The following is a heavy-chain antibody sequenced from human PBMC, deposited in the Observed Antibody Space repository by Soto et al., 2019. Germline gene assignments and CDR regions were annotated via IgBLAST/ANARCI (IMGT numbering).Heavy chain of an antibody. CDR1: VFICDRYG. CDR3: ARGRPYGMDV. J-gene: IGHJ6*02. V-gene: IGHV3-74*01. CDR2: IDSDGSST. Sequence: EVQLVESGGGLVQPGGSLRVSCAVSVFICDRYGEIWVRQAPGKGLVWVSRIDSDGSSTTYADSVKGRFTTSRDNAKNTLYLQMSSLRVEDTAVYYCARGRPYGMDVWGQGTTVTVSS.